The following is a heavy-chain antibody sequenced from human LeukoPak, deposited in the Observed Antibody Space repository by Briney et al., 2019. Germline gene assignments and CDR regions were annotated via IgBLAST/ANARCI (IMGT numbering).Heavy chain of an antibody. CDR1: GFTFSSYA. CDR3: ARDSRVLGMDV. J-gene: IGHJ6*02. V-gene: IGHV3-30*04. Sequence: GSLRLSCAASGFTFSSYAMHWVRQAPGKGLEWVAVISYDGSNKYYADSVKGRFTISRDNSKNTLYLQMNSLRAEDTAVYYCARDSRVLGMDVWGQGTTVTVSS. CDR2: ISYDGSNK. D-gene: IGHD2-8*02.